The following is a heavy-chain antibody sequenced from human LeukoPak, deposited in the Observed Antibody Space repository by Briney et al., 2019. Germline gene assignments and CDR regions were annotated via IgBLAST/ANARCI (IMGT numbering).Heavy chain of an antibody. CDR3: ARDPTDIHLWLVYYYYYMDV. CDR1: GFTFSSYG. J-gene: IGHJ6*03. CDR2: ISGSGGST. V-gene: IGHV3-23*01. D-gene: IGHD5-18*01. Sequence: PGGSLRLSCAASGFTFSSYGMSWVRQAPGKGLEWVSAISGSGGSTYYADSVKGRFTISRDNSKNTLYLQMNSLRAEDAAMYYCARDPTDIHLWLVYYYYYMDVWGKGTTVTVSS.